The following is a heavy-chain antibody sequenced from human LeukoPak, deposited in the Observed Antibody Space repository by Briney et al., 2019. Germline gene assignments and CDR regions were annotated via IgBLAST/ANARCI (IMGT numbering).Heavy chain of an antibody. CDR2: ISSSSSTI. CDR1: GFTFSSYS. D-gene: IGHD3-10*01. V-gene: IGHV3-48*04. J-gene: IGHJ6*02. Sequence: GGSLRLSCAASGFTFSSYSMNWVRQAPGKGLEWVSYISSSSSTIYYADSVKGRFTISRDNAKNSLYLQVNSLRAEDAAVYYCARFGSGTYYYYYGMDVWGQGTTVTVSS. CDR3: ARFGSGTYYYYYGMDV.